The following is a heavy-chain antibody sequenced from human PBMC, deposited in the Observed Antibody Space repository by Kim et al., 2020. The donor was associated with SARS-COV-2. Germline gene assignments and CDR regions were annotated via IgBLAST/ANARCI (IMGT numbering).Heavy chain of an antibody. V-gene: IGHV4-34*01. D-gene: IGHD3-10*01. Sequence: SNPHLKSEVPISVDTSKNQFSLKLSSVTAADTAVYYCARDRGSGDWYFDLWGRGTLVTVSS. CDR3: ARDRGSGDWYFDL. J-gene: IGHJ2*01.